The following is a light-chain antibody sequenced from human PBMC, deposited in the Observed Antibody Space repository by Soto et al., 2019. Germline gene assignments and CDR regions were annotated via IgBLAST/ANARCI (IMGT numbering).Light chain of an antibody. V-gene: IGLV1-44*01. Sequence: QLVLTQPPSASGTLGQRVTISCSGSSSTIGSNTVNWYQQLPGTAPKLLIYSNNQRPSGVPDRFSGSKSGTSASLAISGLQSEDEADYYCAAWHDSLNGWVFGGGTKLTVL. CDR2: SNN. J-gene: IGLJ3*02. CDR3: AAWHDSLNGWV. CDR1: SSTIGSNT.